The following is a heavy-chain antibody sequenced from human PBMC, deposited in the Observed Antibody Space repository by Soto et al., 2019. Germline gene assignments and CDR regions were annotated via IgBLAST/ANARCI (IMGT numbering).Heavy chain of an antibody. CDR1: GFTFSSYD. V-gene: IGHV3-13*01. Sequence: EVQLVESGGGLVQPGGSLRLSCAASGFTFSSYDMHWVRQATGKGLEWVSAIGTAGDTYYPGSVKGRFTISRENAKNSLYLQMNSLRAEDSAVYYCAREHYYYDSSGYWYWFDPWGQGTLVTVSS. CDR3: AREHYYYDSSGYWYWFDP. J-gene: IGHJ5*02. D-gene: IGHD3-22*01. CDR2: IGTAGDT.